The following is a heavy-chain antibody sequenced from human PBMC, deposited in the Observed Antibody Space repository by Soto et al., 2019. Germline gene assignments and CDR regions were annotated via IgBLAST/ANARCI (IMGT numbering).Heavy chain of an antibody. J-gene: IGHJ1*01. V-gene: IGHV3-21*01. CDR1: GFTFSSYS. CDR2: ISSSSSYI. D-gene: IGHD6-13*01. Sequence: EVQLVESGGGLVKPGGSLRLSCAASGFTFSSYSMNWVRQAPGKGLEWVSSISSSSSYIYYADSVKGRFTISRDNAKNSLYLQMNSLRAEDTAVYYCASGKIAAAGEYFQHWGQGTLVTVSS. CDR3: ASGKIAAAGEYFQH.